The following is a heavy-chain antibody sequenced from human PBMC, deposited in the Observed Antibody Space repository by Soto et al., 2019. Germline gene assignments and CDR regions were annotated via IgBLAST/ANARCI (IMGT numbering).Heavy chain of an antibody. CDR3: TTVPDYDILTGYYMYYYYYMDV. CDR1: GFTFSNAW. V-gene: IGHV3-15*01. CDR2: IKSKTDGGTT. Sequence: GGSLRLSCAASGFTFSNAWMSWVRQAPGKGLEWVGRIKSKTDGGTTDYAAPVKGRFTISRDDSKNTLYLQMNSLKTEETAVYYCTTVPDYDILTGYYMYYYYYMDVWGKGTTVTVSS. D-gene: IGHD3-9*01. J-gene: IGHJ6*03.